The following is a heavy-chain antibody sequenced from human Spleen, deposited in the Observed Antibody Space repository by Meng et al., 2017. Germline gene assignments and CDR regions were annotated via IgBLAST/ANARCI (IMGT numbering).Heavy chain of an antibody. Sequence: ASVKVSCKASGYTFTGYYMHWVRQATGQGLEWMGWMNPNSGNTGYAQKFQGRVTMTRDTSISTAYMELSSLRSEDTAVYYCARGRGTGYSSSWYGVDYWGQGTLVTVSS. V-gene: IGHV1-8*02. CDR1: GYTFTGYY. D-gene: IGHD6-13*01. J-gene: IGHJ4*02. CDR3: ARGRGTGYSSSWYGVDY. CDR2: MNPNSGNT.